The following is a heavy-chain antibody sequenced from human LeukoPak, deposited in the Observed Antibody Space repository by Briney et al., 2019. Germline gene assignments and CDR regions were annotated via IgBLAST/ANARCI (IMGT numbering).Heavy chain of an antibody. D-gene: IGHD3-10*01. CDR3: ARGTMVLGPPTPLLFDY. Sequence: PSETLSLTCTVSGGSISSSSYYWGWIRQPPGKGLEWIGSIYYSGSTYYNPSLKSRVTISVDTSKNQFSLKLSSVTAADTAVYYCARGTMVLGPPTPLLFDYWGQGTLVTVSS. CDR2: IYYSGST. J-gene: IGHJ4*02. V-gene: IGHV4-39*07. CDR1: GGSISSSSYY.